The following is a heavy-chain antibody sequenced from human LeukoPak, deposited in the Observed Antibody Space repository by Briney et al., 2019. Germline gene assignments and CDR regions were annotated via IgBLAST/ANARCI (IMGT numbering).Heavy chain of an antibody. CDR2: IYYSGST. CDR1: GGSISSGGYY. CDR3: AREWHRIRSSIAARGKPNAFDI. Sequence: PSEPLSLTCTVSGGSISSGGYYWRWVRQHPGKGLEWIGYIYYSGSTYYHPSLKSRVTISVDTTKNQFSLKLSSVTAADTAVYYCAREWHRIRSSIAARGKPNAFDIWGQGTMVTVSS. J-gene: IGHJ3*02. D-gene: IGHD6-6*01. V-gene: IGHV4-31*03.